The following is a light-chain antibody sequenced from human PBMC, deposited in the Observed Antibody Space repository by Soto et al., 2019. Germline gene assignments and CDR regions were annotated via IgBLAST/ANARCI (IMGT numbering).Light chain of an antibody. V-gene: IGKV1-39*01. CDR3: QQSLSTLLT. Sequence: DIQMTQSPSSLSASVGDRVTITCRASQSISGYLNWYQQKPGKAPKVLISGASTLHNGVPSRFSGRGSVTDFTLTISSLQPEDVATYYCQQSLSTLLTFGGGTKVEIK. CDR1: QSISGY. CDR2: GAS. J-gene: IGKJ4*01.